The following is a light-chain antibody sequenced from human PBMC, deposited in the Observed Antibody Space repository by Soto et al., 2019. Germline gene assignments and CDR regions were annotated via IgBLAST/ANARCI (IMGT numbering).Light chain of an antibody. CDR2: AAS. J-gene: IGKJ5*01. CDR1: QSISTY. V-gene: IGKV1-39*01. Sequence: DIQMTQPPSSLSASVGDRVTITCRASQSISTYLNWYQQKPGKAPKLLIYAASKLQSGVPTRFSGSGAGTDFSLTISSLQPEDFATYYCQQSYSPPPITFGQGTRLEIK. CDR3: QQSYSPPPIT.